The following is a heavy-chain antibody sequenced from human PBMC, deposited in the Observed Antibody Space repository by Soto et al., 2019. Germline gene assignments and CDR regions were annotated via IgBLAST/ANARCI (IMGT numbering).Heavy chain of an antibody. D-gene: IGHD3-10*01. CDR1: GFTFSDYY. V-gene: IGHV3-11*05. CDR2: ISSSSSYT. J-gene: IGHJ6*02. Sequence: QVQLVESGGGLVKPGGSLRLSCAASGFTFSDYYMSWIRQAPGKGLEWVSYISSSSSYTNYADSVKGRFTISRDNAKNSLYLQRNSLRAEDTAVYYCASMGAMVRGVSYGMDVWGQGTTVTVSS. CDR3: ASMGAMVRGVSYGMDV.